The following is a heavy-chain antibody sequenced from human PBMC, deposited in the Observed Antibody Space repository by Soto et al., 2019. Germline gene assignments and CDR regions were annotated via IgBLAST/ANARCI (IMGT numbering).Heavy chain of an antibody. D-gene: IGHD3-22*01. CDR1: GFTFSSYS. CDR3: ARDSPFTMKGKLHYYYGMDV. J-gene: IGHJ6*02. Sequence: PGGSLRLSCAASGFTFSSYSMNWVRQAPGKGLEWVSYISSSSSTIYYADSVKGRFTISRDNAKNSLYLQMNSLRDEDTAVYYCARDSPFTMKGKLHYYYGMDVWGQGTTVTVSS. CDR2: ISSSSSTI. V-gene: IGHV3-48*02.